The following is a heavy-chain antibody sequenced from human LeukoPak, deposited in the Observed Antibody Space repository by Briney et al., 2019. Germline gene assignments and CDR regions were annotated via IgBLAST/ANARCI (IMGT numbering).Heavy chain of an antibody. Sequence: GGSLRLSCAASGFTFSSYEMNWVRQAPGKGLEWVSYISSSGSTIYYTDSVKGRFTISRDNAKNSLYLQMNSLRAEDTAVYYCARDGYGGNSGPYNWFDPGGQGTLVTVSS. V-gene: IGHV3-48*03. CDR1: GFTFSSYE. CDR3: ARDGYGGNSGPYNWFDP. CDR2: ISSSGSTI. D-gene: IGHD4-23*01. J-gene: IGHJ5*02.